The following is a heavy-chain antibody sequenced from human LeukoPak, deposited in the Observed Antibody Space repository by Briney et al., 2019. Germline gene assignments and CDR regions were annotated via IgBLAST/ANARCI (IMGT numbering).Heavy chain of an antibody. CDR1: GGTFSSYA. Sequence: ASVKVSCKTSGGTFSSYAISWVRQAPGQGLEWMGGIIPIFGTANYAQKFQGRVTMTADESTSTAYMELSSLTSEDTAVYYCARDSRTYYYGSGSYYKVGRLDFWGQGTLVTVSS. CDR3: ARDSRTYYYGSGSYYKVGRLDF. CDR2: IIPIFGTA. D-gene: IGHD3-10*01. J-gene: IGHJ4*02. V-gene: IGHV1-69*13.